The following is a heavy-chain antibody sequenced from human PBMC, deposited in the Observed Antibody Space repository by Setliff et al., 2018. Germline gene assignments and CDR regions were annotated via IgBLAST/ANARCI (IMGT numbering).Heavy chain of an antibody. Sequence: GGSLRLSCAASGFTFTSYDIHWVRQAPGKGLEWVAVISYDGTYKNFVDSVKARFTISRDNSKDTLYLQMNSLRSEDTAVYYCARALPSIHIDYWGQGALVTVSS. V-gene: IGHV3-30-3*01. D-gene: IGHD6-6*01. CDR2: ISYDGTYK. CDR3: ARALPSIHIDY. CDR1: GFTFTSYD. J-gene: IGHJ4*02.